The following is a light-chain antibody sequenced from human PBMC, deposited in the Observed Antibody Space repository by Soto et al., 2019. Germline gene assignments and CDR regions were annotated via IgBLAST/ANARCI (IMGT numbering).Light chain of an antibody. V-gene: IGKV1-5*03. CDR2: KAS. CDR1: QSISIW. Sequence: INMSQPPSTLSASIGDRVRITCRASQSISIWLAWYQQKPGKAPKLLIYKASSLESGVPSRFSGSGSGTEFTLTISSLQPDDFATYYCQQYNSYPWTFGQGSKVDI. CDR3: QQYNSYPWT. J-gene: IGKJ1*01.